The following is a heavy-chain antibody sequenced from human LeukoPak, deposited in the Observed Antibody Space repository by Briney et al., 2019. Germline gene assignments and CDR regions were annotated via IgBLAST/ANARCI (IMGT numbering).Heavy chain of an antibody. CDR1: GFTVGSNY. D-gene: IGHD4-11*01. Sequence: GGSLRLSCAASGFTVGSNYMNWVRQAPGKGLEWVSVVYSGGSTYYADSVKGRFTISRDNSKNTLSLQMNSVRAEDTAVYYCARSYSNHLFGMDVWGQGTTVTVSS. CDR3: ARSYSNHLFGMDV. V-gene: IGHV3-66*01. CDR2: VYSGGST. J-gene: IGHJ6*02.